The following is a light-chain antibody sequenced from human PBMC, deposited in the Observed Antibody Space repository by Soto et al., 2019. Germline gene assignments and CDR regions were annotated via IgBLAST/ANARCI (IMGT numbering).Light chain of an antibody. CDR2: SAS. J-gene: IGKJ4*01. CDR3: QQLNGYQLA. V-gene: IGKV1-9*01. CDR1: QGMSTY. Sequence: DIQLTQSPSFLSASVGDTVTITCRASQGMSTYLAWYQQKPGKVPKLLIRSASTLQSGVPPRFSGGGSGTEFPLTISPLQPADSGIYYCQQLNGYQLAFGGGTNVEIK.